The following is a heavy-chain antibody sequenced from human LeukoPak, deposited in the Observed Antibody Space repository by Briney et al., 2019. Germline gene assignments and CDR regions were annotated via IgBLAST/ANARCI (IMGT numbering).Heavy chain of an antibody. V-gene: IGHV3-74*01. CDR3: ARRRTIGDYDY. D-gene: IGHD3-16*01. CDR2: ISSDGSSA. Sequence: GGSLRLSCAASGFTFSNYWMHWVRQAPGKGLVWASRISSDGSSADYADSVKGRFTISRDNAKNTLYLQMNSLRVEDTAVYYCARRRTIGDYDYWGQGTLVTVSS. CDR1: GFTFSNYW. J-gene: IGHJ4*02.